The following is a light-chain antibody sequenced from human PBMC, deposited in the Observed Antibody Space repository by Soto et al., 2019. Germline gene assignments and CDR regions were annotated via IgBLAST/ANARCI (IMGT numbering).Light chain of an antibody. CDR2: DAS. CDR1: QSIVNW. J-gene: IGKJ2*01. Sequence: DIQMTQSPSTLSASVGDRVIVTCRASQSIVNWLAWYQQKPGKAPKLLISDASKLESGVPSRFSGVGSGTEFTLTISSLQPDDSATYYCQQYNLDPYIFGQGTKLEIK. V-gene: IGKV1-5*01. CDR3: QQYNLDPYI.